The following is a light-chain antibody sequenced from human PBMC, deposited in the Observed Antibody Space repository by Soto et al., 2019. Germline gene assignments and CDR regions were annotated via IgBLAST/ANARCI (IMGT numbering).Light chain of an antibody. V-gene: IGKV3-15*01. CDR3: QQYNNGYT. CDR1: QRVSST. J-gene: IGKJ2*01. CDR2: DAS. Sequence: EIVMTQSPATLSVSPGERATLSCRASQRVSSTLAWYQQKPGQAPRLLIYDASTRATGIPARFSGSGSGTEFTLTISSLQSEDFAVYYCQQYNNGYTFGQGTKVEIK.